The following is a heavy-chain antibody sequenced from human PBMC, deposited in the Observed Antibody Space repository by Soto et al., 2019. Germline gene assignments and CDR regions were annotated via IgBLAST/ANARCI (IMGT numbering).Heavy chain of an antibody. Sequence: VQLLESGGGLVQPGGSLRLSCAASGFTFRNYAMTWARQAPGKGLEWVSSLLRSGSSAYYADSVRGRFTISSDTSANSLYLQMDNLRAEDTAIYYCAKDAISGDGIWLMDSWGQGTVITVSP. V-gene: IGHV3-23*01. D-gene: IGHD4-17*01. CDR1: GFTFRNYA. CDR2: LLRSGSSA. J-gene: IGHJ5*02. CDR3: AKDAISGDGIWLMDS.